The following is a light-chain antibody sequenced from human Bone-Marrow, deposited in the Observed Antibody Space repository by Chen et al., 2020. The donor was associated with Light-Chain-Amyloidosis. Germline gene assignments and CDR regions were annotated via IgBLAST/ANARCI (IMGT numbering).Light chain of an antibody. Sequence: SYELTQPPSVSVSPGHTARITCSGDDLPTKYAYWYQQKPGQHPVLVIHRDTERPSGISERFSGCSSGKPATLTISGVQAEDEADYHCQSADSSGTYEVIFGGGTKLTVL. CDR2: RDT. CDR1: DLPTKY. V-gene: IGLV3-25*03. J-gene: IGLJ2*01. CDR3: QSADSSGTYEVI.